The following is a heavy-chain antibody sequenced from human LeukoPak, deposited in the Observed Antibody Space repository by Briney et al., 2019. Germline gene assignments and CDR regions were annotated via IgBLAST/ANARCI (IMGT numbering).Heavy chain of an antibody. CDR3: ARDRSDIAVAGNDAFDI. CDR2: IIPIFGTA. D-gene: IGHD6-13*01. V-gene: IGHV1-69*05. CDR1: GGTFSSYA. J-gene: IGHJ3*02. Sequence: GSSVKVSCKASGGTFSSYAISWVRQAPGQGLEWMGGIIPIFGTANYAQKFQGRVTITTDESTSTAYMELSSLRSEDTAVYYCARDRSDIAVAGNDAFDIWGQGTMVTVSS.